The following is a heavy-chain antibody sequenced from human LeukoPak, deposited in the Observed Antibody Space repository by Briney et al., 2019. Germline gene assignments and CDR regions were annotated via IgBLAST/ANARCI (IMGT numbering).Heavy chain of an antibody. CDR2: IYYSGST. CDR3: ARTQFLPFDI. CDR1: GGSISSYY. V-gene: IGHV4-59*12. J-gene: IGHJ3*02. D-gene: IGHD2/OR15-2a*01. Sequence: NPSETLSLTCTVSGGSISSYYWSWIRQPPGKGLEWIGYIYYSGSTNYNPSLKSRVTISVDTSKNQFSLKLSSVTAADTAVYYCARTQFLPFDIWGQGTMVTVSS.